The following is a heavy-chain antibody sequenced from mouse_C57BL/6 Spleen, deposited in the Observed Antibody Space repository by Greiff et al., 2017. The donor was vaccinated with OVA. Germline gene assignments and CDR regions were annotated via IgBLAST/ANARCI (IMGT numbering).Heavy chain of an antibody. CDR3: ARKSYGSSSWYFDV. D-gene: IGHD1-1*01. Sequence: QVQLKQPGAELVKPGASVKLSCKASGYTFTSYWMQWVKQRPGQGLEWIEEIDPSDSYTNYNQKFKGKATLTVDTSSSTAYMQLSSLTSEDSAVYYCARKSYGSSSWYFDVWGTGTTVTVSS. CDR2: IDPSDSYT. J-gene: IGHJ1*03. V-gene: IGHV1-50*01. CDR1: GYTFTSYW.